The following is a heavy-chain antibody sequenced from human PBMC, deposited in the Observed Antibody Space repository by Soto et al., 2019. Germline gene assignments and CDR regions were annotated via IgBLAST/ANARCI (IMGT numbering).Heavy chain of an antibody. Sequence: QVQLQESGPVLVQPSETLSLTCTVSGGFVNSDTHSWSWIRQTPGKRLEWIGFIYSGGSTKNPSLRSRVTMSVDTSKNQFSLKLRSVIVADTAVYHCSRCVRSCGATTCSTRADVWGQGITVTVSS. CDR1: GGFVNSDTHS. CDR3: SRCVRSCGATTCSTRADV. J-gene: IGHJ6*02. CDR2: IYSGGST. D-gene: IGHD2-21*01. V-gene: IGHV4-61*01.